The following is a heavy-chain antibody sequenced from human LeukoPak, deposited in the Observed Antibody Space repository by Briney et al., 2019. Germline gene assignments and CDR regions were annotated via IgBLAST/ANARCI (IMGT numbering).Heavy chain of an antibody. V-gene: IGHV4-59*06. CDR2: IYYSGST. D-gene: IGHD6-13*01. Sequence: SETLSLTCTVSGGSISSYYWSWIRQHPGKGLERIGYIYYSGSTYYNPSLKSRVTISVDTSKNQFSLKLSSVTAADTAVYYCARGLIAAAGAYFDYWGQGTLVTVSS. CDR1: GGSISSYY. CDR3: ARGLIAAAGAYFDY. J-gene: IGHJ4*02.